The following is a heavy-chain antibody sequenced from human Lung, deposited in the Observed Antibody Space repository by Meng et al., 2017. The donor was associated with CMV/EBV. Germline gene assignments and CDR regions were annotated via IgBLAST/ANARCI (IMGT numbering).Heavy chain of an antibody. CDR1: GFTVSSNY. CDR2: IYSGGST. CDR3: ARGSSREIWTQSVDY. Sequence: GGSXRLSXAASGFTVSSNYMSWVRQAPGKGLEWVSVIYSGGSTYYADSVKGRFTISRDNSKNTLYLQMNSLRAEDTAVYYCARGSSREIWTQSVDYWGQGTLVTVSS. J-gene: IGHJ4*02. V-gene: IGHV3-66*02. D-gene: IGHD2-2*01.